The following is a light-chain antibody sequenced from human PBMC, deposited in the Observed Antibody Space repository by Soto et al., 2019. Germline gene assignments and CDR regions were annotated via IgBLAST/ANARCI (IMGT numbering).Light chain of an antibody. J-gene: IGKJ3*01. V-gene: IGKV1-5*03. CDR3: QQYNSYS. CDR1: QSLSSW. CDR2: KAS. Sequence: DIQMTQSPSTLSASVGDRVTITCRASQSLSSWLAWYQQKPGKAPKLLIYKASNLESGVPSRFSGSGSETEFTLTISSLQPDDFATYYCQQYNSYSFGPGTKVDIK.